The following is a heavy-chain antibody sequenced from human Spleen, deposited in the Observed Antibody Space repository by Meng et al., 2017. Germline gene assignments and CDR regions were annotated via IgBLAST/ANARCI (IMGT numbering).Heavy chain of an antibody. Sequence: GESLKISCAASGFTFSSYAMSWVRQAPGKGLEWVSAISGSGGTTSYADSVKGRFTISRDNSKNTLYLQMNSLRAEDTAVYYCARGDRVVAADPFDYWGQGTLVTVSS. V-gene: IGHV3-23*01. CDR3: ARGDRVVAADPFDY. D-gene: IGHD6-13*01. CDR1: GFTFSSYA. CDR2: ISGSGGTT. J-gene: IGHJ4*02.